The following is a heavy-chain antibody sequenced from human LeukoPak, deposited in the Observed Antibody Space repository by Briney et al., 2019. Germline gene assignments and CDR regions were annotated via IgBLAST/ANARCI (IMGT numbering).Heavy chain of an antibody. J-gene: IGHJ4*02. V-gene: IGHV5-51*01. CDR2: TYPGGSDT. CDR3: ARQYSSGWFRHFDY. CDR1: GYSSINYY. Sequence: GESMQISCSCSGYSSINYYIGWVRQLPGKGLEWIGVTYPGGSDTSYNPSFKGQVIFSADKSTTTVYLQWSRLQASDTAIYYCARQYSSGWFRHFDYWGQGTLITVSS. D-gene: IGHD3-22*01.